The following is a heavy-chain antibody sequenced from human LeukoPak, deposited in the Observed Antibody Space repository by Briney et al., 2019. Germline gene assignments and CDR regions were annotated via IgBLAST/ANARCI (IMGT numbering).Heavy chain of an antibody. CDR2: IYPGDADI. D-gene: IGHD4-23*01. CDR1: GYTFTTHW. V-gene: IGHV5-51*01. CDR3: ARSDYGGNSFDY. J-gene: IGHJ4*02. Sequence: GESLKISCKGSGYTFTTHWIGWVRQMPEKGLEWMGIIYPGDADIKYSPSSQGQVTISADKSVTTAYLQWSSLKASDTAMYYCARSDYGGNSFDYWGQGTLVTVSS.